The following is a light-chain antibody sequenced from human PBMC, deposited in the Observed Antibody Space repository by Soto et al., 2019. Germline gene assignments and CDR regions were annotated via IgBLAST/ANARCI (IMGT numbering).Light chain of an antibody. J-gene: IGLJ2*01. Sequence: QSVLTQPPSASGTPGQRVTISCSGSSSNIGSNYAYWYQQLPGTAPKLLIYRNNQRPSGVPDRFSGSKSGTSASLAISGLXXXXXXXXXCAAWDDSLSGVVFGGGTKLTV. V-gene: IGLV1-47*01. CDR1: SSNIGSNY. CDR2: RNN. CDR3: AAWDDSLSGVV.